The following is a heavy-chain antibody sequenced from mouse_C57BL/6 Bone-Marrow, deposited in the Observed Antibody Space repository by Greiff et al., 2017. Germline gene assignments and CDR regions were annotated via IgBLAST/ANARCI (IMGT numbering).Heavy chain of an antibody. CDR2: IYPRSGNT. CDR1: GYTFTSYG. CDR3: ARPGVVPYGAWFAY. V-gene: IGHV1-81*01. J-gene: IGHJ3*01. Sequence: QFQLQQSGAELARPGASVKLSCKASGYTFTSYGISWVKQRTGQGLEWIGEIYPRSGNTYYNEKFKGKATLTADKSSSTAYMELRSLTSEDSAVYFCARPGVVPYGAWFAYWGQGTLVTVSA. D-gene: IGHD1-1*01.